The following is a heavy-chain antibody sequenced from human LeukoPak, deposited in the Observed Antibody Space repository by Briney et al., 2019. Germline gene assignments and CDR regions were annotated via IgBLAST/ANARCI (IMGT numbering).Heavy chain of an antibody. CDR1: RFTVSSNY. CDR3: ARDGRYCIITSCYGYYGMDV. CDR2: IYSGGST. D-gene: IGHD2-2*01. V-gene: IGHV3-53*04. Sequence: PGGSLRLSCAASRFTVSSNYMSWVRQAPGKGLEWVSVIYSGGSTYYADSVKGRFTISRQNSKNTLDLQMNSLRPEDTAVYYCARDGRYCIITSCYGYYGMDVWGQGTTVTVTS. J-gene: IGHJ6*02.